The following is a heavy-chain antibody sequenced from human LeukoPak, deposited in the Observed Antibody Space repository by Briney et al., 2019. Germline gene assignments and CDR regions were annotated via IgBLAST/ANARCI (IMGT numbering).Heavy chain of an antibody. J-gene: IGHJ4*02. Sequence: GASVKVSCEASGGTFISYAISWVRQAPGQGLEWMGRIIPILGIANYAQKFQGRVTITADKSTSTAYMELSSLRSEDTAVYYCAREASLETYYYDSSGYYDYWGQGTLVTVSS. V-gene: IGHV1-69*04. CDR3: AREASLETYYYDSSGYYDY. D-gene: IGHD3-22*01. CDR2: IIPILGIA. CDR1: GGTFISYA.